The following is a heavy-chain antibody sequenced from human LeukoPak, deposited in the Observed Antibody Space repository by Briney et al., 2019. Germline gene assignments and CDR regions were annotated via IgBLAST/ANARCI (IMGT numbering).Heavy chain of an antibody. D-gene: IGHD3-22*01. Sequence: VASVKVSCKASGYTFTSYYIHWVRQAPGQGLEWMGIINPSGDSTSYAQKFQGRVTMTRDTSTSTVYMELSSLRSEDTAVYYCAMYYYDTSGPYVGAFDIWGQGTMVTVSS. CDR3: AMYYYDTSGPYVGAFDI. V-gene: IGHV1-46*01. CDR1: GYTFTSYY. CDR2: INPSGDST. J-gene: IGHJ3*02.